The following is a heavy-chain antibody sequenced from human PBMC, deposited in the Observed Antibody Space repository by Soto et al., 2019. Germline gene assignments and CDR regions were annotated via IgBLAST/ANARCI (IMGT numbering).Heavy chain of an antibody. J-gene: IGHJ6*02. D-gene: IGHD3-10*01. CDR3: ASSYYYGSGSYAPQDYYYGMDV. V-gene: IGHV5-51*01. CDR1: GYSFTSYW. CDR2: IYPGDSDT. Sequence: GESLKISCKGSGYSFTSYWIGWVRQMPGKGLEWMGIIYPGDSDTRYSPSFQGQVTISADKSISTAYLQWSSLKASDTAMYYCASSYYYGSGSYAPQDYYYGMDVWGQGTTVTVSS.